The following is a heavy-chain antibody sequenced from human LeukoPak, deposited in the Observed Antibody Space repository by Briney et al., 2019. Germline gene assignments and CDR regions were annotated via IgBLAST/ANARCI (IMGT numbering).Heavy chain of an antibody. J-gene: IGHJ4*02. CDR3: ARVWIAAAGAFDY. Sequence: SETLSLTCAVYGGSFSGYYWSWIRQPPGKGLEWIGEINHSGSTNYNPSLKSRVTISVDTSKNQFSLKLSSVTAADTAVYYCARVWIAAAGAFDYWGQGTLVTVSS. CDR2: INHSGST. V-gene: IGHV4-34*01. CDR1: GGSFSGYY. D-gene: IGHD6-13*01.